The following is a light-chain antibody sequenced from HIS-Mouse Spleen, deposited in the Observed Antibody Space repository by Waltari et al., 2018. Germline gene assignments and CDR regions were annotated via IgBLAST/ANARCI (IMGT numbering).Light chain of an antibody. V-gene: IGLV3-10*01. Sequence: SYELTQPPSVSVSPGQTARITCSGDALPKKYAYWYQQQSGQAPVLVIYEDSKRPSGIPEVFSGSSSGTMATLTISVAQVEDEADYYCYSTDSSGNHRVFGGGTKLTVL. CDR1: ALPKKY. CDR2: EDS. CDR3: YSTDSSGNHRV. J-gene: IGLJ2*01.